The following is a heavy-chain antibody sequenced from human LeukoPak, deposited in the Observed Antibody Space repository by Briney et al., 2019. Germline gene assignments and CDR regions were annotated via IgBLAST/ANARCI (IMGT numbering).Heavy chain of an antibody. Sequence: SETLSLTCTVSGGSFTSFYWSWIRQPAGKGLEWIGRFFSSGNTNYNPSFKSRATISVDKSKNQFSLKLTSVTAADTAVYYCARATTGTTNWFDPWGQGTLVTVSS. CDR1: GGSFTSFY. CDR2: FFSSGNT. V-gene: IGHV4-4*07. D-gene: IGHD1-1*01. J-gene: IGHJ5*02. CDR3: ARATTGTTNWFDP.